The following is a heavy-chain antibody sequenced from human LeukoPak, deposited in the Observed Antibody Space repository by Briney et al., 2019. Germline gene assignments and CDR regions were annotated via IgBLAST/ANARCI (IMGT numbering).Heavy chain of an antibody. CDR3: AKTHCSSTSCYKLGIFDY. J-gene: IGHJ4*02. D-gene: IGHD2-2*02. Sequence: AGSLRLSCAASGFTFSSYAMSWVRQAPGKGLEWVSAISGSGGSTYYADSVKGRFAISRDNSKNTLYLQMNSLRAEDTAVYYCAKTHCSSTSCYKLGIFDYWGQGTLVTVSS. V-gene: IGHV3-23*01. CDR2: ISGSGGST. CDR1: GFTFSSYA.